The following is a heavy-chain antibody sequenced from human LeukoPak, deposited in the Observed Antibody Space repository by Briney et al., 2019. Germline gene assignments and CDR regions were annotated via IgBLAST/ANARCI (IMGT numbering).Heavy chain of an antibody. D-gene: IGHD2/OR15-2a*01. Sequence: GGSLRLSCAASGFTFSNYAMSWVRQAPGKGLEWVPAISGRGDKTYSADSVKGRFTISRDNSKSTLFLQMDSLRVEDTALYYCAKRGEVSTYYYFESWGQGALVTVSS. CDR3: AKRGEVSTYYYFES. CDR1: GFTFSNYA. J-gene: IGHJ4*02. V-gene: IGHV3-23*01. CDR2: ISGRGDKT.